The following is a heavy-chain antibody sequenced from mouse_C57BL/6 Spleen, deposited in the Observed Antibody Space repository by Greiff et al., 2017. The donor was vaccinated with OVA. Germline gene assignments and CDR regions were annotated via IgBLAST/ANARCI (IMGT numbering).Heavy chain of an antibody. D-gene: IGHD2-5*01. J-gene: IGHJ2*01. CDR1: GYAFTNYL. CDR3: ARSGGSYSNGFDY. Sequence: QVQLQQSGAELVRPGTSVKVSCKASGYAFTNYLIEWVKQRPGQGLEWIGVINPGSGGTNYNEKFKGKATLTADKSSSTAYMQLSSLTSEDSAVYVCARSGGSYSNGFDYWGQGTTLTVSS. V-gene: IGHV1-54*01. CDR2: INPGSGGT.